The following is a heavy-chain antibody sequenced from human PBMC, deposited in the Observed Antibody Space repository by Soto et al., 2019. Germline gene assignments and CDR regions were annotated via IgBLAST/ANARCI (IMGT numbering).Heavy chain of an antibody. Sequence: QAQLVESGGGVVQPGRSLRLYCAASRFTFSSYGMHWVRQAPGTGLEWVAVISYDGGLQHYADSVKGRFTISRDNSKNMVLLQMNSLRAEDTAVYYCVSDRGYGHASVPYSWGQGTLVSVSS. V-gene: IGHV3-30*03. CDR1: RFTFSSYG. CDR2: ISYDGGLQ. J-gene: IGHJ4*02. D-gene: IGHD5-18*01. CDR3: VSDRGYGHASVPYS.